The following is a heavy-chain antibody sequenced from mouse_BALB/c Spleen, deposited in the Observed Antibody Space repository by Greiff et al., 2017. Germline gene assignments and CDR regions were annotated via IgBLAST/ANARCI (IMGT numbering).Heavy chain of an antibody. CDR1: GFTFTDYY. CDR2: IRNKANGYTT. CDR3: ARDMGDYWYFDV. J-gene: IGHJ1*01. Sequence: EVHLVESGGGLVQPGGSLRLSCATSGFTFTDYYMSWVRQPPGKALEWLGFIRNKANGYTTEYSASVKGRFTISRDNSQSILYLQMNTLRAEDSATYYCARDMGDYWYFDVWGAGTTVTVSA. V-gene: IGHV7-3*02.